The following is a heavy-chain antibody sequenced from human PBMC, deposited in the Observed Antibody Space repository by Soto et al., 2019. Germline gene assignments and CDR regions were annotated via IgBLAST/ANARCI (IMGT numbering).Heavy chain of an antibody. D-gene: IGHD3-22*01. CDR2: IWHDGSDK. CDR1: GFTFSSYG. Sequence: GGPLRLSCTASGFTFSSYGIHWVRQAPGKGLEWVALIWHDGSDKYYSDSVKGRFTISRDNSKNTLYLQMNSLRAEDTAVYYCARDWSSGYSDIWGQGTMVTVSS. CDR3: ARDWSSGYSDI. V-gene: IGHV3-33*01. J-gene: IGHJ3*02.